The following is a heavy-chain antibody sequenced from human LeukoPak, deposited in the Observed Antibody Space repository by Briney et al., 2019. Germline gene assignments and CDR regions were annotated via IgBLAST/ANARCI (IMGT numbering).Heavy chain of an antibody. J-gene: IGHJ6*02. CDR2: ISSSSSYI. Sequence: GGSLRLSCAASGFTFSSYSMNWVRQAPGKGLEWVSSISSSSSYIYYADSVKGRFTISRDNAKNSLYLQMNSLRAEDTAVYYCAKEVHPPGYAYYYYYGMDVWGQGTTVTVSS. CDR3: AKEVHPPGYAYYYYYGMDV. CDR1: GFTFSSYS. D-gene: IGHD1-1*01. V-gene: IGHV3-21*01.